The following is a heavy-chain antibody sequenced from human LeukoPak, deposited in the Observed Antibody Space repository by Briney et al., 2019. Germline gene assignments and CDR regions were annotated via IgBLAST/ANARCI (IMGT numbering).Heavy chain of an antibody. D-gene: IGHD5-18*01. CDR2: FDPEDGET. CDR3: ATPDTALYYFDY. Sequence: ASVKVSCKVSGYTLTELSMHWVRQAPGKGLEWMGGFDPEDGETIYAQKFQGRVTMTEDTSTDTAYMELSSLRSEDTAVYYCATPDTALYYFDYWGQGTLVTVPS. J-gene: IGHJ4*02. CDR1: GYTLTELS. V-gene: IGHV1-24*01.